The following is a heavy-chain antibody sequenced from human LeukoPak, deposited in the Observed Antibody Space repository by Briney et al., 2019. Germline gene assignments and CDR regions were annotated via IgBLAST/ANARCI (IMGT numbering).Heavy chain of an antibody. CDR1: GGSISSSSYY. J-gene: IGHJ3*02. Sequence: SETLSLTCTVSGGSISSSSYYWGWIRQPPGKGLEWIGSIYYSGSTYYNPSLKSRVTISVDTSKNQFSLKLSSVTAADTAVYYCARHSNYYDSRGQGAFDIWGQGTMVTVSS. V-gene: IGHV4-39*01. D-gene: IGHD3-22*01. CDR3: ARHSNYYDSRGQGAFDI. CDR2: IYYSGST.